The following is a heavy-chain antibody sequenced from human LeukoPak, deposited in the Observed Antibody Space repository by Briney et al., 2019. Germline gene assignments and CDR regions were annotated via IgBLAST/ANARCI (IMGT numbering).Heavy chain of an antibody. V-gene: IGHV1-69*05. D-gene: IGHD3-3*01. CDR2: IMPIFGTA. Sequence: GASVKVSCMASAGTFSSYAISWVRQAPGQGRGWVGGIMPIFGTANYAQKFQGRVTITTDESTSTTYMELGRLRCEEPAVYFYAICRVWSGYYPQNYFHYWGQETLVTLPS. CDR3: AICRVWSGYYPQNYFHY. CDR1: AGTFSSYA. J-gene: IGHJ4*02.